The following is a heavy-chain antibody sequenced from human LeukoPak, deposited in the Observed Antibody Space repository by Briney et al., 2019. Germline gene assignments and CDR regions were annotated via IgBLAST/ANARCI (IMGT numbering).Heavy chain of an antibody. CDR1: GYTPTELS. V-gene: IGHV1-24*01. CDR3: ATGGVLWFGESPNYFDD. Sequence: ASAKVSCKVSGYTPTELSMHWGRQAPGKGLERMGGFYPEDGETIYEKKFQGRVTMTEDTSTDTAYMELSSLRSEDTAVYYCATGGVLWFGESPNYFDDWGQGTLVTVSS. D-gene: IGHD3-10*01. J-gene: IGHJ4*02. CDR2: FYPEDGET.